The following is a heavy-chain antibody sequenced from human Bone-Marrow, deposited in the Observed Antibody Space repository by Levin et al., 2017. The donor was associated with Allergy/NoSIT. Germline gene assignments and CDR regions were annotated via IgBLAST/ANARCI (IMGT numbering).Heavy chain of an antibody. CDR2: IHYSGST. CDR3: ARSVYDILTGYYFDY. J-gene: IGHJ4*02. D-gene: IGHD3-9*01. CDR1: GGSISSDSYY. V-gene: IGHV4-39*01. Sequence: PSETLSLNCTVSGGSISSDSYYWEWIRQSPGKGLEWIGSIHYSGSTDYNPSLKSRITIFADTSKKQFSLKLSSVTATDTAVYYCARSVYDILTGYYFDYWGQGILVTVSS.